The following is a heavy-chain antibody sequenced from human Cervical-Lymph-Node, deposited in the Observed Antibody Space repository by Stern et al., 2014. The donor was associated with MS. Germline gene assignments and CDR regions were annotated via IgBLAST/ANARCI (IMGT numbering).Heavy chain of an antibody. Sequence: MQLVQSGGGLVQPGGSLRLSCAASGFTFSSHDMHWVRQGTGRRLEWVSAIGTSGDTYYPGFVEGRFTISREDAKNSLYLQMNNLRAGDTAVYYCARVRVGWFFDLWGRGTLVIVSS. J-gene: IGHJ2*01. CDR1: GFTFSSHD. CDR3: ARVRVGWFFDL. CDR2: IGTSGDT. V-gene: IGHV3-13*04.